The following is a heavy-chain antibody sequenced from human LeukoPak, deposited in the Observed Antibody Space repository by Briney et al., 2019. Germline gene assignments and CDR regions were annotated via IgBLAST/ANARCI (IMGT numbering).Heavy chain of an antibody. J-gene: IGHJ4*02. CDR3: ARGNRGYDY. V-gene: IGHV3-48*04. CDR2: ITSSSSAI. D-gene: IGHD5-12*01. Sequence: PGGSLRLSCAASGFTFNTYSMNWVRQAPGQGLEWISYITSSSSAIYYIDSVKGRFTVSRDNAKNSLYLQMNSLRAEDTAVYYCARGNRGYDYWGQGTLVTVSS. CDR1: GFTFNTYS.